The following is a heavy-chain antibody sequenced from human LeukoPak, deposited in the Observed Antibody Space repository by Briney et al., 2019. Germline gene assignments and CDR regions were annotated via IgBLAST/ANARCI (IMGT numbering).Heavy chain of an antibody. V-gene: IGHV1-24*01. Sequence: ASVKVSCKVSGYTLTELSMHWVRQAPGKGLEWMGGFDPEDGETIYAQKFQCRVTMTEDTSTDTAYMELSSMRSDDTAVYYCATDSRSPRYDILTGFDAFDIWGQGTMVTVSS. CDR3: ATDSRSPRYDILTGFDAFDI. CDR1: GYTLTELS. D-gene: IGHD3-9*01. J-gene: IGHJ3*02. CDR2: FDPEDGET.